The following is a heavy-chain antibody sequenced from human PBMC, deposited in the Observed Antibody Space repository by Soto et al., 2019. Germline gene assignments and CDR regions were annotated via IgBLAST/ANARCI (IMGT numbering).Heavy chain of an antibody. J-gene: IGHJ4*02. CDR3: ARDTSLRFLEWLPYVDY. Sequence: GGSLRLSCAASGFTFSSYSMNWVRQAPGKGLEWVSSISSSSSYIYYADSVKGRFTISRDNAKNSLYLRMNSLRAEDTAVYYCARDTSLRFLEWLPYVDYWGQGTLVTVSS. CDR2: ISSSSSYI. V-gene: IGHV3-21*01. D-gene: IGHD3-3*01. CDR1: GFTFSSYS.